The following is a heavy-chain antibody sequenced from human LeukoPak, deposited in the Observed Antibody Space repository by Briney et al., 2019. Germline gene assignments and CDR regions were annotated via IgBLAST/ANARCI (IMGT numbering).Heavy chain of an antibody. D-gene: IGHD3-22*01. J-gene: IGHJ4*02. V-gene: IGHV4-30-4*01. CDR2: IYYSGST. CDR1: GGSISSGDYY. Sequence: SETLSLTCTVSGGSISSGDYYWSWIRHPPGKGLGWIGYIYYSGSTYYNPSLKSRVTISVDTSKNQFSLKLSSVTAADTAVYYCARVNYDSRDFDYWGQGTLVTVSS. CDR3: ARVNYDSRDFDY.